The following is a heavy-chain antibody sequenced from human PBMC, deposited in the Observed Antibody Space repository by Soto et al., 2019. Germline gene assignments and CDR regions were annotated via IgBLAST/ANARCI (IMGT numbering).Heavy chain of an antibody. Sequence: PGGSLRLSCAASGFTFSDYYMSWIRQAPGKGLEWISYITSSGYTIYYADSVKGRFTISRDNAKNSLYLQMNSLRAEDTAVYYCARGDYGDYFNWFDPWGQGTLVTVSS. D-gene: IGHD4-17*01. V-gene: IGHV3-11*01. CDR1: GFTFSDYY. CDR3: ARGDYGDYFNWFDP. CDR2: ITSSGYTI. J-gene: IGHJ5*02.